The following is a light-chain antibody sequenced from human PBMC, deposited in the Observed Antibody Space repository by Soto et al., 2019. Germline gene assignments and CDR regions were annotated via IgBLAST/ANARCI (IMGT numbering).Light chain of an antibody. Sequence: IQLTQSPSSLSASVGDRVTITCRASQGVRSYLAWFQQRPGKAPKLLIFGASTLQNGAPARFSGGGFGTEFTLPITSLQPEDFATYYCHQVYTYPRTFGQGTKVEIK. CDR2: GAS. CDR3: HQVYTYPRT. J-gene: IGKJ1*01. V-gene: IGKV1-9*01. CDR1: QGVRSY.